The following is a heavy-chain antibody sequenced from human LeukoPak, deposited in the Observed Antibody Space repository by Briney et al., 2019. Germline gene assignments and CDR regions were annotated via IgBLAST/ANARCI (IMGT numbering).Heavy chain of an antibody. CDR2: ISGRSDPI. D-gene: IGHD6-19*01. Sequence: GGSLRLSCVASGFTFSSYTMNWVRQAPGKGLEWVSAISGRSDPIHYADSARGRFTISRDNAKNSLYLQMSSLTADDTAMYYCASDFFGGSGHYHDAYWGQGTLVTVSS. CDR1: GFTFSSYT. CDR3: ASDFFGGSGHYHDAY. V-gene: IGHV3-21*01. J-gene: IGHJ4*02.